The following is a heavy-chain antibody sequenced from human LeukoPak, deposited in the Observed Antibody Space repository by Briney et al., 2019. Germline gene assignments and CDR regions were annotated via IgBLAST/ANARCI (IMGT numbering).Heavy chain of an antibody. D-gene: IGHD1-26*01. CDR2: ISSSSSTI. V-gene: IGHV3-48*01. CDR1: GFTFSSYS. Sequence: PGGSLRLSCAASGFTFSSYSMNWVRRAPGKGLEWVSYISSSSSTIYYADPVKGRFTISRDNAKNSLYLQMNSLRAEDTAVYYCASLGHWGQGTLVTVSS. CDR3: ASLGH. J-gene: IGHJ4*02.